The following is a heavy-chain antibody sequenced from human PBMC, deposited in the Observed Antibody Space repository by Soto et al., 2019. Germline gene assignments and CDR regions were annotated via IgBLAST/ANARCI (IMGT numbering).Heavy chain of an antibody. CDR3: ASRYDFWSGLMDV. D-gene: IGHD3-3*01. CDR2: IYSGGST. CDR1: GFTVSSNY. J-gene: IGHJ6*04. Sequence: GGSLRLSCAASGFTVSSNYMSWVRQAPGKGLEWVSVIYSGGSTYYADSVKGRFTISRDNSKNTLYLQMNSLRAEDTAVYYCASRYDFWSGLMDVWGKGTTVTVSS. V-gene: IGHV3-66*01.